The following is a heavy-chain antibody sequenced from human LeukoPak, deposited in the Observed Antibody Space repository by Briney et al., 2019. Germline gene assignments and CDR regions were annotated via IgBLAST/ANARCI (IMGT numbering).Heavy chain of an antibody. Sequence: GGSLRLPCAASGFTFSSYTMNWVRQAPGRGLKWVSSISRSSSYIYYGDSVKGRFTISRDNAKNSLYLQMNSLRAEDTAVYYCARVAYYDSSGYYPVPFDYWGQGTLVTVSS. D-gene: IGHD3-22*01. J-gene: IGHJ4*02. CDR2: ISRSSSYI. CDR3: ARVAYYDSSGYYPVPFDY. CDR1: GFTFSSYT. V-gene: IGHV3-21*01.